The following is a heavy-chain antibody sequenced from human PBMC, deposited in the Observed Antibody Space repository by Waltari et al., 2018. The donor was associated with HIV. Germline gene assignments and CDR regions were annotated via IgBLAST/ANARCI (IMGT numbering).Heavy chain of an antibody. V-gene: IGHV5-51*01. CDR2: IEPSDSRT. J-gene: IGHJ3*01. D-gene: IGHD6-19*01. Sequence: QLVQSGGEVKQTGESLKISCKGSGFPFTNYWIAWVRQMHGKVLVWMGMIEPSDSRTKYIPSFQGHVTSSADRSTSTAYLQWSSLRASDTAMYYCASPKGGWLFAFDVWGQGTKVTVSS. CDR3: ASPKGGWLFAFDV. CDR1: GFPFTNYW.